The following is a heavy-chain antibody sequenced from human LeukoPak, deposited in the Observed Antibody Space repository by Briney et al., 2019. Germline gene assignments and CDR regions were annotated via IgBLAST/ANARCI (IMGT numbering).Heavy chain of an antibody. CDR3: AKHRFESGGYHSTD. D-gene: IGHD3-22*01. CDR1: GFTFSSYA. Sequence: SLRLSCAASGFTFSSYAMSWVRQAPGKGLAWVSTISGGSGSTYCADSVKGRFTISRDNSKNTLYLQMSSLRDEDTAVYYCAKHRFESGGYHSTDWGQGTLVTVSS. CDR2: ISGGSGST. J-gene: IGHJ4*02. V-gene: IGHV3-23*01.